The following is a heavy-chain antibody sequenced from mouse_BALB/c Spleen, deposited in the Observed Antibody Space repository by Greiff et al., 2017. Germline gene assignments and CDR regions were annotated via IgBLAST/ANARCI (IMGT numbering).Heavy chain of an antibody. CDR3: AALYYYGSSPVAY. CDR2: ISYSGST. J-gene: IGHJ3*01. Sequence: EVQLQESGPGLVKPSQSLSLTCTVTGYSITSDYAWNWIRQFPGNKLEWMGYISYSGSTSYNPSLKSRISITRDTSKNQFFLQLNSVTTEDTATYYCAALYYYGSSPVAYWGQGTLVTVSA. D-gene: IGHD1-1*01. V-gene: IGHV3-2*02. CDR1: GYSITSDYA.